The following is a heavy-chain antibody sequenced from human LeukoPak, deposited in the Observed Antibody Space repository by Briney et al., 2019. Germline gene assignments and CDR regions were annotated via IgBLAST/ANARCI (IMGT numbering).Heavy chain of an antibody. CDR2: INSDGSWT. CDR3: VSFYETS. Sequence: GGSLKLSCAASGNYWMHWVRQAPGKGLVWVSHINSDGSWTSYADSVKGRFTISKDNAKNTVYLQMNSLRAEDTAVYYCVSFYETSRGRGTLVTVSS. D-gene: IGHD2/OR15-2a*01. V-gene: IGHV3-74*01. CDR1: GNYW. J-gene: IGHJ4*02.